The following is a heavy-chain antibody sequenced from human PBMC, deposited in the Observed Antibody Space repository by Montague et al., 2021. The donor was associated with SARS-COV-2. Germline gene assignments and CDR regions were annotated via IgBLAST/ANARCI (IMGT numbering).Heavy chain of an antibody. D-gene: IGHD6-13*01. CDR3: ARIGSSWYVRYYYYYGMDV. Sequence: SLRLSCAASGFTFSSYWMSWVRQAPGKGLEWVANIKQDGSEKYYVDSVKGRFTISRDNAKNSLYLQMNSLRAEDTAVYYCARIGSSWYVRYYYYYGMDVWGQGTPVTVSS. V-gene: IGHV3-7*01. J-gene: IGHJ6*02. CDR1: GFTFSSYW. CDR2: IKQDGSEK.